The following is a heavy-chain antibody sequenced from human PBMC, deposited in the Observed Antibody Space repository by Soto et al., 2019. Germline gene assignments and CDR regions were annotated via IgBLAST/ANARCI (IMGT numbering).Heavy chain of an antibody. D-gene: IGHD1-7*01. CDR3: AKEVGTTSPWFLHYYYGMEV. J-gene: IGHJ6*02. Sequence: QVQLVESGGGVVQPGRSLRLSCAASGFTFSSYGMHWVRQAPGKGLEWVAVISYDGSNKYYADSVKGRFTIYRDNSKKPLYLQMNSLRAEDTAVYYCAKEVGTTSPWFLHYYYGMEVWGQGTTVTVSS. V-gene: IGHV3-30*18. CDR2: ISYDGSNK. CDR1: GFTFSSYG.